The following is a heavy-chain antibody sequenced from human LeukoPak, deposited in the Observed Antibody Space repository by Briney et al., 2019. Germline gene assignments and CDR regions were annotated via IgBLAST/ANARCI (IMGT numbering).Heavy chain of an antibody. V-gene: IGHV3-23*01. D-gene: IGHD6-13*01. CDR3: AKDTQEPYSSSWYDY. CDR2: ISGSGGST. CDR1: GFTFSSYA. J-gene: IGHJ4*02. Sequence: PGGSLRLSCAASGFTFSSYAMSWVRQAPGKGLEWVSAISGSGGSTYYADSVKGRFTISRDNSKNTLYLQMNSLRAEDTAVYYCAKDTQEPYSSSWYDYWGQGTLVTVSS.